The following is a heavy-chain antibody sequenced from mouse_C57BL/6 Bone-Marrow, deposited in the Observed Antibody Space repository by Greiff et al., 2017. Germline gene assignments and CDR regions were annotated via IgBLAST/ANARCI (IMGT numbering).Heavy chain of an antibody. CDR2: IDPENGDT. CDR1: GFNIKDDY. Sequence: EVQRVESGAELVRPGASVKLSCTASGFNIKDDYMHWVKQRPEQGLEWIGWIDPENGDTEYASKFQGKATITADTSSNTAYLQLSSLTSEDTAVYYCFYYSNYHWYFDVWGTGTTVTVSS. CDR3: FYYSNYHWYFDV. D-gene: IGHD2-5*01. J-gene: IGHJ1*03. V-gene: IGHV14-4*01.